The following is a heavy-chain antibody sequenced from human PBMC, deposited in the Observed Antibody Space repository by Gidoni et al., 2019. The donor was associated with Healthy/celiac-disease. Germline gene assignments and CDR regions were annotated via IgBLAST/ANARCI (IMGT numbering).Heavy chain of an antibody. Sequence: QVQLVQSGSELKKPGASVKVSCKASGCTFTSYAMNWVRQAPGQGLEWMGWINTNTGNPTYAQGFTGRFVFSLDTSVSTAYLQISSLKAEDTAVYYCARGSVVVVAAPDGYYYYMDVWGKGTTVTVSS. CDR2: INTNTGNP. CDR3: ARGSVVVVAAPDGYYYYMDV. D-gene: IGHD2-15*01. V-gene: IGHV7-4-1*02. J-gene: IGHJ6*03. CDR1: GCTFTSYA.